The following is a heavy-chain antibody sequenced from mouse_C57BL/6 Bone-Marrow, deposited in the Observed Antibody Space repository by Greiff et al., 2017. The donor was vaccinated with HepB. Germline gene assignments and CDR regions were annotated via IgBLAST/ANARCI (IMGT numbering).Heavy chain of an antibody. J-gene: IGHJ4*01. V-gene: IGHV1-47*01. D-gene: IGHD1-1*01. CDR3: AIITKDYAMDY. CDR2: FHPYNDDT. CDR1: GYTFTTYP. Sequence: VKLVESGAELVKPGASVKMSCKASGYTFTTYPIEWMKQNHGKSLEWIGNFHPYNDDTKYNEKFKGKATLTVEKSSSTVYLELSRLTSDDSAVYYCAIITKDYAMDYWGQGTSVTVSS.